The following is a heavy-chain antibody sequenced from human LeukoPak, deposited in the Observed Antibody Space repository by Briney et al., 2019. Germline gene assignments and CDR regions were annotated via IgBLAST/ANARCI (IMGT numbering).Heavy chain of an antibody. CDR3: ARGINMVRGVMNY. V-gene: IGHV3-48*01. D-gene: IGHD3-10*01. J-gene: IGHJ4*02. CDR1: GFTFSSYS. CDR2: ISSSSSTI. Sequence: GGSLRLPCAASGFTFSSYSMNWVRQAPGKGLEWVSYISSSSSTIYYADSVKGRFTISRDNAKNSLYLQMNSLRAEDTAVYYCARGINMVRGVMNYWGQGTLVTVSS.